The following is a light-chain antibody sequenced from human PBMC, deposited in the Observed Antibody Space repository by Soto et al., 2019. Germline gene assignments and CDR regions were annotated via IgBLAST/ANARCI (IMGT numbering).Light chain of an antibody. CDR3: QEYNTYSWA. CDR1: QSINRW. Sequence: IQMSQSPSSQSSSIGDSVTITCRASQSINRWLAWYQQKPGRAPKLLIYDASSLQRGVPSRFSGSGSGTEGALTISSLQKDDGATYHGQEYNTYSWAFGQGTKVDIK. V-gene: IGKV1-5*01. J-gene: IGKJ1*01. CDR2: DAS.